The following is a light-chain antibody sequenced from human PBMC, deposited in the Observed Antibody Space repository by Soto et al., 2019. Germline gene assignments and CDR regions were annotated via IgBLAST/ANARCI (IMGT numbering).Light chain of an antibody. Sequence: DIPMTQSPSTLSASVGDSVTITCRASQSISSWLAWYQQKPGKAPKVLIYDASSLESGVPSRFSGSGSGTECTLTISGLQPDDVATYYCQQYNSYSWTLGQGTKVDI. CDR2: DAS. CDR1: QSISSW. J-gene: IGKJ1*01. CDR3: QQYNSYSWT. V-gene: IGKV1-5*01.